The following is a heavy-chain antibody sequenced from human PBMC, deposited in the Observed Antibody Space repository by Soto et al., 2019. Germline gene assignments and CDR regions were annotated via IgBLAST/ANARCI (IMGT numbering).Heavy chain of an antibody. CDR1: GFTFSSYG. D-gene: IGHD3-3*01. CDR3: XXCLTDYDFWSGPLSG. CDR2: ISYDGSNK. V-gene: IGHV3-30*03. J-gene: IGHJ4*02. Sequence: GGSLRLSCAASGFTFSSYGMHWVRQAPGKGLEWVAVISYDGSNKYYADSVKGRFTXSRXXXXXXXXXXXXXXXAEDXXVYXCXXCLTDYDFWSGPLSGWGQGTLVTVSS.